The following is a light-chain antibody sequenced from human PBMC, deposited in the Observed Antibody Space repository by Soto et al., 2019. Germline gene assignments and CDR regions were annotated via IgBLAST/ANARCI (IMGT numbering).Light chain of an antibody. CDR3: HQYASSPLT. Sequence: EIVLTQSPGTLSLSPGERATLSCRASQSVGSNYLAWYQQTPGQAPRLLIHGASTMATGIPDRFSGSGSGTDFTLTLSRLESEDSAVYYCHQYASSPLTFGQGTRLEIK. J-gene: IGKJ5*01. CDR2: GAS. V-gene: IGKV3-20*01. CDR1: QSVGSNY.